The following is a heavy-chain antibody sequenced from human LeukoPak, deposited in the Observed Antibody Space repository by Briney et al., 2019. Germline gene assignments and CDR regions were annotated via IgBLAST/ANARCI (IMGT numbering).Heavy chain of an antibody. J-gene: IGHJ4*02. CDR3: ARARGYSGYEDFDH. CDR2: IYYSGST. Sequence: SETLSLTCTVSGGSISSYYWSWIRQPPGKGLEWIGYIYYSGSTNYNPSLKSRVTISVDTSKNQFSLKLSSVTAADTAVYYCARARGYSGYEDFDHWGQGTLVTVSS. CDR1: GGSISSYY. D-gene: IGHD5-12*01. V-gene: IGHV4-59*01.